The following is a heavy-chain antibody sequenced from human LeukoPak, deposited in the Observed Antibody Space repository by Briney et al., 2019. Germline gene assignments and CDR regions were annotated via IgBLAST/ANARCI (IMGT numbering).Heavy chain of an antibody. Sequence: GGSLRLSYAASGFTFSSYTMNWVRQAPGKGLEWVSAISGSGVGTYYADSVKGRFTISRDNSWNTLYLQMNSPRADDTAVYYCAKDQVISGSEASDIWGQGTMVTVSS. CDR2: ISGSGVGT. CDR1: GFTFSSYT. CDR3: AKDQVISGSEASDI. J-gene: IGHJ3*02. V-gene: IGHV3-23*01. D-gene: IGHD2-21*01.